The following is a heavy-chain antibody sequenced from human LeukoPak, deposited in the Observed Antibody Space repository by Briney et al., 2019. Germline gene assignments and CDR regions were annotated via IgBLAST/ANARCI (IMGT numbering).Heavy chain of an antibody. V-gene: IGHV3-21*01. CDR2: ISSSSSYI. Sequence: PGGSLRLSCAASGFTFSSYSMNWVRQAPGKGLEWVSSISSSSSYIYYADSVKGRFTISRDNAKNSLYLQMNSLGAEDTAVYYCARVHPYRGVRGASYYYGMDVWGQGTTVTVSS. J-gene: IGHJ6*02. CDR1: GFTFSSYS. D-gene: IGHD3-10*01. CDR3: ARVHPYRGVRGASYYYGMDV.